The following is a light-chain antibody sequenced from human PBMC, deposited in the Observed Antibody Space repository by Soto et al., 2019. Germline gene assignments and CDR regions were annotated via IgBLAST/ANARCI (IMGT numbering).Light chain of an antibody. J-gene: IGLJ1*01. CDR3: CSYAGSSTSLYV. CDR2: EVS. V-gene: IGLV2-23*02. Sequence: GTSSDVGSYNLVSWYQQHPGKAPKLMIYEVSKRPSGVSNRFSGSKSGNTASLTISGLQAEDEADYYCCSYAGSSTSLYVFGTGTKVTVL. CDR1: SSDVGSYNL.